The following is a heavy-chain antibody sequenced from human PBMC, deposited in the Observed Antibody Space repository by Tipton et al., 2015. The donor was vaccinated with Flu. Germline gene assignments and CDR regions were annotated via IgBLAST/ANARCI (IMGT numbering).Heavy chain of an antibody. CDR1: GGSITGGNFY. V-gene: IGHV4-61*02. CDR2: IYDNGST. J-gene: IGHJ4*02. D-gene: IGHD3-3*01. Sequence: LRLSCTVSGGSITGGNFYWSWSRQPAGKGLEWIGRIYDNGSTQYNSSLKSRVTLSLDTSKNQFSLKLTSVTAADTAGYYCSRETPSTYYDYFDSWGQGTRVTVPP. CDR3: SRETPSTYYDYFDS.